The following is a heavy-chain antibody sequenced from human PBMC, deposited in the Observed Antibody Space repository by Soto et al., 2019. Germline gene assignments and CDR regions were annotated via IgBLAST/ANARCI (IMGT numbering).Heavy chain of an antibody. V-gene: IGHV4-59*01. Sequence: QVQLQESGPGLVKPSETLSLTCTVSGGSISSYYWSWIRQPPGKGLEWIGYIYYSGSTNYNPSLKSRVTTSVDTSKYQFSLKLSSVTAADTAVYYCARGPGYSSGWYGADAFDIWGQGTMVTVSS. CDR1: GGSISSYY. CDR2: IYYSGST. D-gene: IGHD6-19*01. CDR3: ARGPGYSSGWYGADAFDI. J-gene: IGHJ3*02.